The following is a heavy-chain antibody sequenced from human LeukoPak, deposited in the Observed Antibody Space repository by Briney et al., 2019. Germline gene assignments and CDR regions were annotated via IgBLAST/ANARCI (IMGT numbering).Heavy chain of an antibody. J-gene: IGHJ2*01. V-gene: IGHV4-59*01. CDR3: ARRGPNSGSYSHFDL. CDR2: MSSSGSP. CDR1: GGSISNYS. Sequence: SETLSLTCTVSGGSISNYSWSWIRQPPGKGLEWIGYMSSSGSPNYNPSLKSRVTISVDTSNNQFSLKLISVTAADTAVYYCARRGPNSGSYSHFDLWGRGTLVTVSS. D-gene: IGHD1-26*01.